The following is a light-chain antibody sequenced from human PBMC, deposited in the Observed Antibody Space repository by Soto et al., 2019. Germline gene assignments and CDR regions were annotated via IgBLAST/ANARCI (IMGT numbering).Light chain of an antibody. Sequence: IHITQSPSSVPSGVGDRVTISCLSSQDIANWLAWYQQKPGKAPKLLIYGASSLQGGVPSRFSGSGSGTDLTITISSMQPDDFETYYCKKNKSFKLNFGGGTKVDIK. J-gene: IGKJ4*01. CDR2: GAS. CDR1: QDIANW. V-gene: IGKV1-12*01. CDR3: KKNKSFKLN.